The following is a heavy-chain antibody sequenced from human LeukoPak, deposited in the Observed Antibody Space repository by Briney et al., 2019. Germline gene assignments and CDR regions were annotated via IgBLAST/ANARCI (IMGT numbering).Heavy chain of an antibody. Sequence: SQTLSLTCAVSGGSISSGGYSWSWIRQPPGTGLEWIGYIYHSGSTYYNPSLKSRVTISVDRSKNQFSLKLSSVTAADTAVYYCARGGGYIPLDYWGQGTLVTVSS. D-gene: IGHD3-22*01. CDR2: IYHSGST. J-gene: IGHJ4*02. V-gene: IGHV4-30-2*01. CDR3: ARGGGYIPLDY. CDR1: GGSISSGGYS.